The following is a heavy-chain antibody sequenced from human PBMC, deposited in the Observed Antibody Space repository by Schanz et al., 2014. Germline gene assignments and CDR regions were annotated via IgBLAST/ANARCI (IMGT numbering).Heavy chain of an antibody. D-gene: IGHD3-22*01. CDR1: GFTFSIYG. CDR3: AKDGRLPYYGTGSDFDY. V-gene: IGHV3-23*01. J-gene: IGHJ4*02. Sequence: QLLESGGGLVQPGGSLRLSCAASGFTFSIYGMSWVRQAPGKGLEWVSRMIGSGSSVFYADSVKGRFTISRDNLKNTVYLQMNSLRAGDTAVYYCAKDGRLPYYGTGSDFDYWGQGTLVTVSS. CDR2: MIGSGSSV.